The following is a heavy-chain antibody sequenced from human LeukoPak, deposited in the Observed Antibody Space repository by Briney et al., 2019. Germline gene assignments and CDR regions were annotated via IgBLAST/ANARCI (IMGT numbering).Heavy chain of an antibody. Sequence: GGSLRLSCAASGFTFSNFWMHWVRQAPGKGLVWVALIYGDGSFTRYADSVKGRFTISRDNAKNSLYLQMNSLRAEDTAVYYCAREDLGDYDFWSGYYEFDYWGQGTLVTVSS. D-gene: IGHD3-3*01. CDR1: GFTFSNFW. CDR3: AREDLGDYDFWSGYYEFDY. CDR2: IYGDGSFT. J-gene: IGHJ4*02. V-gene: IGHV3-74*01.